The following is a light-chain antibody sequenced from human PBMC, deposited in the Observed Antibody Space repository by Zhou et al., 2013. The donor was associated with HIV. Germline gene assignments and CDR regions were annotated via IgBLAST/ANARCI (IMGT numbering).Light chain of an antibody. Sequence: DIQMTQSPSTLSASVGDRVTITCRASQSISDWLAWYQQKRGKAPKLLIYKASSLDTGVPSRFSGSGSGTEFTLTISGLQPDDFATYYCQQYASYSQTFGQGTKV. CDR2: KAS. J-gene: IGKJ1*01. CDR3: QQYASYSQT. V-gene: IGKV1-5*03. CDR1: QSISDW.